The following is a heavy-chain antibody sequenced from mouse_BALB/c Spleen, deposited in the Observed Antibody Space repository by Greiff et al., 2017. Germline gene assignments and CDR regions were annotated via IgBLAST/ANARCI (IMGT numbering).Heavy chain of an antibody. J-gene: IGHJ3*01. D-gene: IGHD1-1*01. CDR2: IYPGGGYT. Sequence: QVQLQQSGAELVRPGTSVKISCKASGYTFTNYWLGWVKQRPGHGLEWIGDIYPGGGYTNYNEKFKGKATLTADTSSSTAYMQLSSLTSEDSAVYFCARSYYYGSSYQAWFAYWGQGTLVTVSA. CDR3: ARSYYYGSSYQAWFAY. CDR1: GYTFTNYW. V-gene: IGHV1-63*02.